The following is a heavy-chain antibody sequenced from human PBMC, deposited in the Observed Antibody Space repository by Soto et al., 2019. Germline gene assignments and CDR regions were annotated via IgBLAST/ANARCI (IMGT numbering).Heavy chain of an antibody. D-gene: IGHD6-13*01. CDR2: INHSGST. J-gene: IGHJ6*02. V-gene: IGHV4-34*01. CDR3: ARSGGYSSRWQGLDV. CDR1: GGSFSGYY. Sequence: QVQLQQWGAGLLKPSETLSLTCAVYGGSFSGYYWSWIRQPPGMGLEWIGEINHSGSTNYNPSPKRRVTLSVDTSKNQFSLKRGSVTAADTSVYYCARSGGYSSRWQGLDVWGQGTTVTGSS.